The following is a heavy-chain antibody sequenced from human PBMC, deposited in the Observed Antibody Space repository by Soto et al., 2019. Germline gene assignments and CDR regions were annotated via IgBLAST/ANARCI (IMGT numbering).Heavy chain of an antibody. D-gene: IGHD1-26*01. CDR3: ARAKVGATTGYYYYGMDV. CDR1: GYTFTSYY. V-gene: IGHV1-46*01. CDR2: INPSGGST. J-gene: IGHJ6*01. Sequence: ASVKVSCKASGYTFTSYYMHWVRQAPGQGLEWMGIINPSGGSTSYAQKFQGRVTMTRDTSTSTVYMELSSLRSEDTAVYYCARAKVGATTGYYYYGMDVWGQGTTVTAPQ.